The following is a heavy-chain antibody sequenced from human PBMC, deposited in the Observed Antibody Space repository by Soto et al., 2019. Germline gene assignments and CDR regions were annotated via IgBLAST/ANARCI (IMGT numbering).Heavy chain of an antibody. CDR1: GYTFTSYA. J-gene: IGHJ4*02. Sequence: ASVKVSCKASGYTFTSYAMHWVRQAPGQRLEWMGWINAGNGNTKYSQKFQGRVTITRDTSASTAYMELSSLRSEDTAVYYCARDVRKYSYAIGHHLLDYWGQGSLVIVSS. CDR3: ARDVRKYSYAIGHHLLDY. D-gene: IGHD5-18*01. CDR2: INAGNGNT. V-gene: IGHV1-3*01.